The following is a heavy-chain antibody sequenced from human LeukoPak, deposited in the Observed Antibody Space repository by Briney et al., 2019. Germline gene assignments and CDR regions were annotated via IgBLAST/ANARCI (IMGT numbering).Heavy chain of an antibody. CDR1: GGSFSGYY. V-gene: IGHV4-34*01. Sequence: SETLSLTCAVYGGSFSGYYWSWIRQPPGKGLEWIGEINHSGSTNYNPSLKSRVTISVDTSKNQFSLKLSSVTAADAAVYYCARGFRYSSGYWGQGTLVTVSS. CDR3: ARGFRYSSGY. D-gene: IGHD6-19*01. J-gene: IGHJ4*02. CDR2: INHSGST.